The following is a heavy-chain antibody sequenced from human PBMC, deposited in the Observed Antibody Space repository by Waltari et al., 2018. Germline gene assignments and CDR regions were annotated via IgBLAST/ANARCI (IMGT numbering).Heavy chain of an antibody. Sequence: EVQLLESGGGLVQPGGSLRLSCAASGFNFSSYAMSWVRQAPGKGLEWVSAISGSGGSTYYADSVKGRFTISRDNSKNTLYLQMNSLRAEDTAVYYCAKAPDSSGYYIDYWGQGTLVTVSS. V-gene: IGHV3-23*01. J-gene: IGHJ4*02. D-gene: IGHD3-22*01. CDR3: AKAPDSSGYYIDY. CDR2: ISGSGGST. CDR1: GFNFSSYA.